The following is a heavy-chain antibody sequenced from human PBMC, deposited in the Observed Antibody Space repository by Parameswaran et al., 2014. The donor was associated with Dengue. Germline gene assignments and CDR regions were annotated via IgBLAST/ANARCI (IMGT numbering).Heavy chain of an antibody. V-gene: IGHV1-69*01. Sequence: WVRQAPGQGLEWMGGIIPIFGTANYAQKFQGRVTITADESTSTAYMELSSLRSEDTAVYYCAREGEWAGGPDSPGAFDIWGQGTMVTVSS. D-gene: IGHD3-16*01. J-gene: IGHJ3*02. CDR2: IIPIFGTA. CDR3: AREGEWAGGPDSPGAFDI.